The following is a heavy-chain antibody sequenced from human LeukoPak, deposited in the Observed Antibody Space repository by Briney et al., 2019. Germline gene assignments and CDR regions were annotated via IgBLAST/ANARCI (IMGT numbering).Heavy chain of an antibody. CDR3: ARHAIVVVPAAHGWFDP. CDR1: GGSIISYY. CDR2: IYYSGST. J-gene: IGHJ5*02. Sequence: PSETLSLTCTVSGGSIISYYWSWIRQPPGKGLEWIGYIYYSGSTNYNPSLKSRVTISVDTSKNQFSLKLSSVIAADTAVYYCARHAIVVVPAAHGWFDPWGQGTLVTVSS. D-gene: IGHD2-2*01. V-gene: IGHV4-59*08.